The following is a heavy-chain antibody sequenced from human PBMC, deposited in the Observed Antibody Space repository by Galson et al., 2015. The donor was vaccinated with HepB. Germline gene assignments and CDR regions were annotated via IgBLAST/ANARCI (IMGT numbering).Heavy chain of an antibody. D-gene: IGHD6-19*01. Sequence: SLRLSCAASGFTFNNYGMHWVRRAPGKGLEWVAVIWYDGSKKYYADSVKGRFTISRDNSKNTLYLQMNSLRAEDTAVYYCARGASSGWYIFDYWGQGTLVTVSS. CDR3: ARGASSGWYIFDY. J-gene: IGHJ4*02. CDR1: GFTFNNYG. CDR2: IWYDGSKK. V-gene: IGHV3-33*08.